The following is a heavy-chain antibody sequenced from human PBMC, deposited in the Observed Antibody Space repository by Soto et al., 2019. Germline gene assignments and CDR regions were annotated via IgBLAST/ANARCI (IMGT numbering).Heavy chain of an antibody. Sequence: KPSETLSLTCTVSGGSISSYYWSWIRQPPGKGLEWIGYIYYSGSTNYNPSLKSRVTISVDTSKNRFSLKLSSVTAADTAVYYCARVSGDYYGMDVWGQGTTVTVSS. J-gene: IGHJ6*02. CDR1: GGSISSYY. CDR2: IYYSGST. D-gene: IGHD7-27*01. V-gene: IGHV4-59*01. CDR3: ARVSGDYYGMDV.